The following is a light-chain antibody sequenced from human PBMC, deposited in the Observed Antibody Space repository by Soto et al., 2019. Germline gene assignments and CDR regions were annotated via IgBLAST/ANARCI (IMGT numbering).Light chain of an antibody. CDR3: SSYISSITYV. J-gene: IGLJ1*01. V-gene: IGLV2-14*01. CDR1: SSDVGGYNY. CDR2: EVS. Sequence: QSVLTQPASVSGSPGQSITISCTGTSSDVGGYNYVSWYQQHPGKAPKLMIYEVSNRLSGVSNRFSGSKSGNTASLTISGLQAEDEADYYCSSYISSITYVFGTGTKVTVL.